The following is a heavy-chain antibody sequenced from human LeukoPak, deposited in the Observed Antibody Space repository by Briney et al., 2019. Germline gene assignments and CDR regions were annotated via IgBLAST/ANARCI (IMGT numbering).Heavy chain of an antibody. Sequence: SGGSLRLSCVASGFGLSGSGMTWVRQAPGKGLEWISYISVSGGIIYYADSVRGRFTISRDNAKNSLFLQMNSLTVEDTAVYYCAREASYSSSWATFDNWGQGTLVTVSS. D-gene: IGHD6-13*01. J-gene: IGHJ4*02. CDR2: ISVSGGII. CDR3: AREASYSSSWATFDN. CDR1: GFGLSGSG. V-gene: IGHV3-48*01.